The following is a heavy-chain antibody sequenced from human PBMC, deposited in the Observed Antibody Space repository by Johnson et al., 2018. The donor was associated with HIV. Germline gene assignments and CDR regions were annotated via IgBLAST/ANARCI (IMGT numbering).Heavy chain of an antibody. CDR2: INWNGGST. CDR3: VRDLPYCSGGFCQTDGFDI. CDR1: GFTFDDYG. J-gene: IGHJ3*02. V-gene: IGHV3-20*04. Sequence: VQLVESGGGVVRPGGSLRLSCAASGFTFDDYGMSWVRQAPGKGLEWVSGINWNGGSTGYADSVKGRFTISRDKTKNSLYLQMNSLRVEDTAVYYCVRDLPYCSGGFCQTDGFDIWGQGTMVTASS. D-gene: IGHD2-15*01.